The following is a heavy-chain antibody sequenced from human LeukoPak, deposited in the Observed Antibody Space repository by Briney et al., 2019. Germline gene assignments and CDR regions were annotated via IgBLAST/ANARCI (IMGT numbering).Heavy chain of an antibody. V-gene: IGHV1-69*04. CDR2: IIPILGIA. CDR1: GGTFSSYA. D-gene: IGHD6-6*01. Sequence: GASVKVSCKASGGTFSSYAISWVRQAPGQGLEWMGRIIPILGIANYAQKFQGRVTITADKSTSTAYMELSSLRSEDTAVYYCARDPGSSRTFGYYYYMDVWGKGTTVTVSS. J-gene: IGHJ6*03. CDR3: ARDPGSSRTFGYYYYMDV.